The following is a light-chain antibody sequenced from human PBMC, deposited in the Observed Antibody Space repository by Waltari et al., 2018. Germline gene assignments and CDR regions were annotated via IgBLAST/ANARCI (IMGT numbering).Light chain of an antibody. CDR2: HDK. V-gene: IGLV3-1*01. J-gene: IGLJ2*01. CDR3: QAWDSGTVV. Sequence: SYELTQESSVAVSPGQTASITSSGAKLGTKQVYWYQQKPGQSPVLVLYHDKKRPSGIPERFAGSNSGFTATLTISETQAMDEADYFCQAWDSGTVVFGGGTKLTVL. CDR1: KLGTKQ.